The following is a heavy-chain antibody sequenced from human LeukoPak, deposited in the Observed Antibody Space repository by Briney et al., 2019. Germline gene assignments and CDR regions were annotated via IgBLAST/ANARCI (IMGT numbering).Heavy chain of an antibody. Sequence: PSETLSLTSAVYGGSFSGYYWSWIRQPPGKGLEWIGEINHSGSTNYNPSLKSRVTISVDTSKNQFSLKLSSVTAADTAVYYCARARRGSTSSPFRSSIAARNYFDYWGQGTLVTVSS. CDR1: GGSFSGYY. CDR2: INHSGST. D-gene: IGHD6-6*01. V-gene: IGHV4-34*01. CDR3: ARARRGSTSSPFRSSIAARNYFDY. J-gene: IGHJ4*02.